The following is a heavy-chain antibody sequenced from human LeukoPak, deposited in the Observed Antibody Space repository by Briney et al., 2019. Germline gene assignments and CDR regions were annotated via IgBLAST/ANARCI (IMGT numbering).Heavy chain of an antibody. Sequence: GGSLRLSCAASGFTFSTYGMSWVRQAPGKGLEWVSAISGISDSGGSTDYADSVKGRFTISRDNSKNTLYLQMNSLRAEDTAVYYCAELGITMIGGVWGKGTTVTISS. CDR3: AELGITMIGGV. V-gene: IGHV3-23*01. J-gene: IGHJ6*04. D-gene: IGHD3-10*02. CDR1: GFTFSTYG. CDR2: ISGISDSGGST.